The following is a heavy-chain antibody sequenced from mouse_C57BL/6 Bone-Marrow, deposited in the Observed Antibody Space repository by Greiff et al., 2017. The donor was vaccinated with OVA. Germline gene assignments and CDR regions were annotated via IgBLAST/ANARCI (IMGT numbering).Heavy chain of an antibody. Sequence: EVHLVESGGGLVQPGDSLSLSCAASGFTFTNYYMSWVRQPPGKALEWLAFIRNKPNGSTTEYSASVKGRFTISRDNSQSILYLQMNALRAEDRATYYCARYKGRVAVDYFDYWGQGTALTVSS. CDR2: IRNKPNGSTT. CDR1: GFTFTNYY. CDR3: ARYKGRVAVDYFDY. D-gene: IGHD1-1*01. J-gene: IGHJ2*01. V-gene: IGHV7-3*01.